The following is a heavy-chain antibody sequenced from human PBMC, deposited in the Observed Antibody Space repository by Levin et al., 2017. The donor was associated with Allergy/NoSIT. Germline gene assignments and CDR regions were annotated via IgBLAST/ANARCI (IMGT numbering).Heavy chain of an antibody. CDR3: TRNRGYVTYDY. CDR1: GFTFSNYW. D-gene: IGHD6-13*01. Sequence: GESLKISCAASGFTFSNYWMGWVRQAPGKGLEWVACINPDETVKYYVDSVKGRFTISRDNGGNSGYLQMNSLRAEDTAVYYCTRNRGYVTYDYGGQGTLVTVSS. CDR2: INPDETVK. V-gene: IGHV3-7*01. J-gene: IGHJ4*02.